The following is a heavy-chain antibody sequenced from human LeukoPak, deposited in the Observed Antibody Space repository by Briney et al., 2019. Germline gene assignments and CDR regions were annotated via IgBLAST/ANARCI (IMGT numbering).Heavy chain of an antibody. CDR2: IRSKAYGGTA. CDR1: GFTFGDHA. Sequence: GGSLRLSCTASGFTFGDHAMSWVRQAPGKGLEWVGFIRSKAYGGTAEYAASVKGRFTISRDDSKNIAYLQMNSLKIEDTAVYYCSRKAVGSTVDYSGQGTLVTVSS. J-gene: IGHJ4*02. D-gene: IGHD2-2*01. V-gene: IGHV3-49*04. CDR3: SRKAVGSTVDY.